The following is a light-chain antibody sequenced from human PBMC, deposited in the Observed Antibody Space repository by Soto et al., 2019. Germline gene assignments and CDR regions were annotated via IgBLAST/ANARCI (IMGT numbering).Light chain of an antibody. Sequence: QSALTQPASVSGSPGQSITIYCTGTSNDVGGYNYVSWFQQHPGKAPKLVIFEVSNRPSGVSHRFSGSKSGNTASLTISGLQAEDDADYYCSSFASTSTFVFGTGTKLTVL. CDR3: SSFASTSTFV. V-gene: IGLV2-14*01. J-gene: IGLJ1*01. CDR2: EVS. CDR1: SNDVGGYNY.